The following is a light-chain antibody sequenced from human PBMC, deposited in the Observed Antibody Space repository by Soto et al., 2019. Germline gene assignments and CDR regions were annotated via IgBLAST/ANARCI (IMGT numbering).Light chain of an antibody. V-gene: IGKV1-5*01. Sequence: DIQMTQSPSSLSASVGDRVTITCRASQSISNWLAWYQQKPGTAPKLLIYHASTLESGVPSRFSGSGSGTDFTLTISSLEPEDFAVYYCQQRSSWPLITFGQGTRLEIK. CDR2: HAS. CDR1: QSISNW. J-gene: IGKJ5*01. CDR3: QQRSSWPLIT.